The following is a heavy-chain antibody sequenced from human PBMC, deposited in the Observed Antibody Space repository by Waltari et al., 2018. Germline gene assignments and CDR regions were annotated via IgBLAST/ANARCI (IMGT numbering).Heavy chain of an antibody. V-gene: IGHV3-33*01. CDR1: GFTFSSYG. CDR2: IWYDGSNK. Sequence: QVQLVESGGGVVQPGRSLRLSCAASGFTFSSYGMHWVRPAPRKGREWVAVIWYDGSNKYYADSVKGRFTISRDNSKNTLYLQMNSLRAEDTAVYYCARDPRAAYYGSGIGDAFDIWGQGTMVTVSS. D-gene: IGHD3-10*01. CDR3: ARDPRAAYYGSGIGDAFDI. J-gene: IGHJ3*02.